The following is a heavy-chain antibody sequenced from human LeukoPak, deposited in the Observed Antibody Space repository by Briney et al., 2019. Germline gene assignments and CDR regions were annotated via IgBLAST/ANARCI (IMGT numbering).Heavy chain of an antibody. V-gene: IGHV1-69*06. Sequence: GASVKVSCKASGGTFSSYAISWVRQAPGQGLEWMGGIIPIFGTANYAQKFQGRVTITADKSTSTAYMELSSLRSEDTAVYYCARGPATTVTTWVDYWGQGTLVTVSS. D-gene: IGHD4-17*01. CDR3: ARGPATTVTTWVDY. CDR2: IIPIFGTA. J-gene: IGHJ4*02. CDR1: GGTFSSYA.